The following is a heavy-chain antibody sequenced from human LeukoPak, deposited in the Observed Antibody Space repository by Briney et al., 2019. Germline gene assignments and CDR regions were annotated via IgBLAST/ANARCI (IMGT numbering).Heavy chain of an antibody. CDR3: ARLYYYGSGSYARYFDY. V-gene: IGHV4-4*02. Sequence: SETLSLTCAVSGGSISSSNWWTWVRQPPGKGLEWIGEIYHSGSTNYNPSLKSRVTISVDKSKNQFSLKLSSVTAADTAVYYCARLYYYGSGSYARYFDYWGQGTLVTVSS. D-gene: IGHD3-10*01. J-gene: IGHJ4*02. CDR2: IYHSGST. CDR1: GGSISSSNW.